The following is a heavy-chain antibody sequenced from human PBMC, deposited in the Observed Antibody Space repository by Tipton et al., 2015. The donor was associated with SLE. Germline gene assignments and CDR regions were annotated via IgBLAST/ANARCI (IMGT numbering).Heavy chain of an antibody. V-gene: IGHV4-59*08. CDR3: ARGIKPLLFGTYMDV. CDR1: GGSISSYY. CDR2: IYYNGRT. Sequence: TLSLTCTVSGGSISSYYWSWIRQPPGKGLEWIGYIYYNGRTKYNPSLKSRLTISVDTSKNQISLKLSSVTAADTAVYYCARGIKPLLFGTYMDVWGKGTTVTVSS. J-gene: IGHJ6*03. D-gene: IGHD2-21*01.